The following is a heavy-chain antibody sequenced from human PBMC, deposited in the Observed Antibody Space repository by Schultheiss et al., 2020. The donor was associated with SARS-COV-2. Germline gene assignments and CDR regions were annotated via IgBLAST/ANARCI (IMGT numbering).Heavy chain of an antibody. CDR2: ISAYNGNT. V-gene: IGHV1-18*01. D-gene: IGHD6-19*01. J-gene: IGHJ5*02. CDR3: ARDPSHSYTSGWYVGSNWFDP. CDR1: GYTFTSYG. Sequence: ASVKVSCKASGYTFTSYGISWVRQAPGQGLEWMGWISAYNGNTNYAQKLQGRVTMTTDTSTSTAYMELRSLRSDDTAVYYCARDPSHSYTSGWYVGSNWFDPWGQGTLVTVSS.